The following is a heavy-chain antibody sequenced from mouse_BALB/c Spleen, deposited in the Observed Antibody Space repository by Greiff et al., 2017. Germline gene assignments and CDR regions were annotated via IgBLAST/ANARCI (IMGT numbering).Heavy chain of an antibody. V-gene: IGHV5-9-4*01. CDR3: AREAQASYWYFDV. CDR2: ISSGGSYT. J-gene: IGHJ1*01. Sequence: EVQRVESGGGLVKPGGSLKLSCAASGFTFSSYAMSWVRQSPEKRLEWVAEISSGGSYTYYPDTVTGRFTISRDNAKNTLYLEMSSLRSEDTAMYYCAREAQASYWYFDVWGAGTTVTVSS. D-gene: IGHD3-1*01. CDR1: GFTFSSYA.